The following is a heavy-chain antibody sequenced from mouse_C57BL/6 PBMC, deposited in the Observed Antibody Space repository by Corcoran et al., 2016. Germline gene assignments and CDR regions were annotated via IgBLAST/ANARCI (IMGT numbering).Heavy chain of an antibody. CDR2: INTYSGVP. CDR3: ARESPYYYGSKDFDY. CDR1: GYTFTTYG. V-gene: IGHV9-3*01. D-gene: IGHD1-1*01. Sequence: QIQLVQSGPELKKPGETVKISCKASGYTFTTYGMSWVKQAPGKGLKWMGWINTYSGVPTYADDFKGRFAFSLETSASTAYLQINNLKNEDTATYCCARESPYYYGSKDFDYWGQGTTLTVSS. J-gene: IGHJ2*01.